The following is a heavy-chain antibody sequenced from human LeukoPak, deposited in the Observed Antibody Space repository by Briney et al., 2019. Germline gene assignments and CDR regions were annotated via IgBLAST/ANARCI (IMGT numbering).Heavy chain of an antibody. CDR3: ARLAATVKADY. Sequence: GGSLTLSCAASGLTFSRYWMTWVRQAPGKGLEWVANINQDGNEKYYVESVKGRFTISRDNAKSSLFLQMNSLRAEDTAVYYCARLAATVKADYWGQGTLVTVSS. J-gene: IGHJ4*02. D-gene: IGHD4-17*01. CDR1: GLTFSRYW. V-gene: IGHV3-7*04. CDR2: INQDGNEK.